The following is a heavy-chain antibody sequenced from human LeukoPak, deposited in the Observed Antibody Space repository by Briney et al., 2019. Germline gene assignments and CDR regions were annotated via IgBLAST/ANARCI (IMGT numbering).Heavy chain of an antibody. Sequence: AGGSLRLSCAASGFTFSRNGMTWVRQAPEKGLEWVSAISGSGGSTYYADSVKGRFTISRDNSKNTLYLQMNSLRAEDTAVYYCAKDRRAGSYDYWGQGTLVTVSS. CDR2: ISGSGGST. D-gene: IGHD3-10*01. CDR1: GFTFSRNG. J-gene: IGHJ4*02. CDR3: AKDRRAGSYDY. V-gene: IGHV3-23*01.